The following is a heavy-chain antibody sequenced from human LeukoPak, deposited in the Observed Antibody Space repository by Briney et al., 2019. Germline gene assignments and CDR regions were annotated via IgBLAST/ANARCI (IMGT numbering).Heavy chain of an antibody. V-gene: IGHV3-23*01. J-gene: IGHJ4*02. CDR3: AKDKVASNTYVDY. Sequence: GESLRLSCAASGFTFRSYAMSWVRQAPGKGLEWVSGISGSGGTTYYADSVKGRLTISRDNSKNTLNLQMNSLRPEDTALYYCAKDKVASNTYVDYWGQGTLVTVSS. CDR1: GFTFRSYA. CDR2: ISGSGGTT. D-gene: IGHD4/OR15-4a*01.